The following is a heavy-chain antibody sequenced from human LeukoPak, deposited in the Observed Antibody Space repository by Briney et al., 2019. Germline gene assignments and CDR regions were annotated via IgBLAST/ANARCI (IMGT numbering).Heavy chain of an antibody. Sequence: PGGSLRLSCAASGFTFSSYDMHWVRQATGKGLEWVSAIGTADDTYYPGSVKGRFTISRDNAKNSLYLQMNSPRAEDTALYYCAKDRRGGYDPYYFDYWGQGTLVTVSS. CDR3: AKDRRGGYDPYYFDY. D-gene: IGHD5-12*01. J-gene: IGHJ4*02. V-gene: IGHV3-13*01. CDR1: GFTFSSYD. CDR2: IGTADDT.